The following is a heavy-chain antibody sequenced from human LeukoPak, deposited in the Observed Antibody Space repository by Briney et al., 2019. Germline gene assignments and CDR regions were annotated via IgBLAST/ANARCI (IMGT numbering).Heavy chain of an antibody. D-gene: IGHD1-14*01. J-gene: IGHJ2*01. CDR3: ARVTGTWYFDL. CDR1: GASISNDNYY. Sequence: PSETLSLTCTVSGASISNDNYYWGWVRQPPGKGLEWVGCIYHSGSTYGNPSLKSRVAISVDTSKNQFSLKLSSVTAADTAVYYCARVTGTWYFDLWGRGTLVTVSS. V-gene: IGHV4-39*07. CDR2: IYHSGST.